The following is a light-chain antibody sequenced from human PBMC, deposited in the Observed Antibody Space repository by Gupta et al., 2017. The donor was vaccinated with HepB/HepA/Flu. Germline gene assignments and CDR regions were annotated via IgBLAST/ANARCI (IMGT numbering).Light chain of an antibody. Sequence: QSALTQPASVSGSPGQSITISCTGTSSDVGGYKYVPWYQQHPGKAPNLMIYDVSNRPSGVSNRFSGSKSGNTASLTISGLQAEDEADYYCSSYTSSITYVFGTGTKVTVL. CDR2: DVS. CDR1: SSDVGGYKY. V-gene: IGLV2-14*03. CDR3: SSYTSSITYV. J-gene: IGLJ1*01.